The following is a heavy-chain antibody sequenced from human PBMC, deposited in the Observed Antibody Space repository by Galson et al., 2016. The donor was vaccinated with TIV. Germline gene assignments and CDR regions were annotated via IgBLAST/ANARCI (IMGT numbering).Heavy chain of an antibody. CDR3: AIVSRREVTDWYFDL. D-gene: IGHD2-21*02. CDR2: IYPDDSDT. V-gene: IGHV5-51*03. CDR1: GYNFPIYW. J-gene: IGHJ2*01. Sequence: QSGAEVKKPGESLKISCKGSGYNFPIYWIGWVRQMPGKGLEWVGVIYPDDSDTRYSPTFQGQVMISADKSTTTAYLQWSSLKASDTAMYYCAIVSRREVTDWYFDLWGRGTLVTVSS.